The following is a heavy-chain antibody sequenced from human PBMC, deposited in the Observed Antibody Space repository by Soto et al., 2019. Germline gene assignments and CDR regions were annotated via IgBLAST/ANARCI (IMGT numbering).Heavy chain of an antibody. CDR2: IYDSGAT. J-gene: IGHJ5*02. CDR1: GGSLSGGSYY. CDR3: ARDWGPYWFDP. Sequence: SETLSLTCTVSGGSLSGGSYYWNWIRQPPGKQMEWIGYIYDSGATKYNPSLKSRVTISQDTSKNQFSLKMNSVTPSDTAVYYCARDWGPYWFDPWGQGILVTVSS. V-gene: IGHV4-61*01. D-gene: IGHD3-16*01.